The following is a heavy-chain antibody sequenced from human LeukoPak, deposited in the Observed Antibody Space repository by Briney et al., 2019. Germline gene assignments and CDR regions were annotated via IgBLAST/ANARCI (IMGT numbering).Heavy chain of an antibody. CDR1: GGSISSYY. CDR2: IYYSGST. D-gene: IGHD6-6*01. J-gene: IGHJ3*02. CDR3: ARAARRGVAFDI. V-gene: IGHV4-39*07. Sequence: SETLSLTCTVSGGSISSYYWGWIRQPPGKGLEWIGSIYYSGSTYYNPSLKSRVTISVDTSKNQFSLKLSSVTAADTAVYYCARAARRGVAFDIWGQGTMVTVSS.